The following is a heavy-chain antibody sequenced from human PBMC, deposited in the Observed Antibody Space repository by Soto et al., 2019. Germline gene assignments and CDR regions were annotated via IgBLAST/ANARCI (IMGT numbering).Heavy chain of an antibody. V-gene: IGHV1-8*01. CDR3: ARNRRETGDFDY. CDR1: GYTLSTYD. Sequence: ASVKVSCKASGYTLSTYDINWRRQAPGQGLEWLGWMNADTGNTGYAQKFQGRVTMTRTTSITTAYMELSSLTSEDTAVYYCARNRRETGDFDYWGQGILVTVSS. CDR2: MNADTGNT. J-gene: IGHJ4*02. D-gene: IGHD7-27*01.